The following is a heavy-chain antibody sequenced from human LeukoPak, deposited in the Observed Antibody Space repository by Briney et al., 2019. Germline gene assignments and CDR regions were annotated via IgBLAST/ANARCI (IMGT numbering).Heavy chain of an antibody. Sequence: GGCLSLSCAVSGFTFRSYAMSWVRHAPGEGLGWVSAMSGSGGSTYYADTVKGSFTISRDNSKNTLYLQMNSLRAEDTAVYYCGREYASSGYCDSWGQGTLVTVSS. CDR3: GREYASSGYCDS. CDR2: MSGSGGST. CDR1: GFTFRSYA. J-gene: IGHJ4*02. D-gene: IGHD3-22*01. V-gene: IGHV3-23*01.